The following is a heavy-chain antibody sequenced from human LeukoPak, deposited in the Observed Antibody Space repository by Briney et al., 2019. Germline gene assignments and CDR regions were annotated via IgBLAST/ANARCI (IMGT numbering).Heavy chain of an antibody. CDR3: AKDKVATS. V-gene: IGHV3-30*18. J-gene: IGHJ4*02. Sequence: PGRSLRLSCAASGFTFSSYGTHWVRQAPGKGLEWVAVISYDGSNKYYADSVKGRFTISRDNSKNTLYLQMNSLRAEDTAVYYCAKDKVATSWGQGTLVTVSS. CDR1: GFTFSSYG. CDR2: ISYDGSNK. D-gene: IGHD5-12*01.